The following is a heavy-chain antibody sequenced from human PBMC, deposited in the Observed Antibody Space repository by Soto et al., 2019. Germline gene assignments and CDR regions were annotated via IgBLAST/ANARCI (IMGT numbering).Heavy chain of an antibody. J-gene: IGHJ4*02. CDR2: INGDGTGT. Sequence: EVQLVESGGGLVQPGGSLRLSCAASGFTFSNYWMHWVRQAPGKGLVWVSRINGDGTGTNYADSVKGQFTISRDNATNTRYLQLNRRRAEATAISSCGRAASGSYRLDYWGQGTLVTVSS. V-gene: IGHV3-74*01. CDR1: GFTFSNYW. CDR3: GRAASGSYRLDY. D-gene: IGHD3-10*01.